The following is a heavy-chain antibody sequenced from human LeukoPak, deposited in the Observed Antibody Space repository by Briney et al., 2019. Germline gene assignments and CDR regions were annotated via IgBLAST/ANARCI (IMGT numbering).Heavy chain of an antibody. J-gene: IGHJ5*02. Sequence: GASVKVSCKVSGYTLTELSMRWVRQAPRKGLEWMGGFDPEDGETIYAQKFQGRVTMTEDTSTDTAYMELSSLRSEDTAVYYCATSGSYYFWFDPWGQGTLVTVSS. CDR3: ATSGSYYFWFDP. D-gene: IGHD1-26*01. CDR1: GYTLTELS. V-gene: IGHV1-24*01. CDR2: FDPEDGET.